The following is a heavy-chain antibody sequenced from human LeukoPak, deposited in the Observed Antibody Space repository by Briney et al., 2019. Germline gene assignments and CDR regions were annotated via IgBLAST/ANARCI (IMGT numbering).Heavy chain of an antibody. D-gene: IGHD1-26*01. CDR2: INPRSGGI. V-gene: IGHV1-2*06. Sequence: ASVRVSCTPSGYTFTDYYIHWVRQAPGQRLEWMGRINPRSGGINYAQKFQGRVTMTRDTAISTAYMDLSGLRSDDTAVYYCAREAGGSDTYYLDYWGQGVLVTVSS. CDR1: GYTFTDYY. J-gene: IGHJ4*02. CDR3: AREAGGSDTYYLDY.